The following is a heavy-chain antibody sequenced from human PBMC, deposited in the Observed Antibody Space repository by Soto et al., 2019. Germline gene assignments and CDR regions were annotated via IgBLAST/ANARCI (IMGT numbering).Heavy chain of an antibody. V-gene: IGHV3-48*03. CDR2: ISSSGSTI. J-gene: IGHJ3*02. CDR3: AREAMIVVVSDAFDI. Sequence: PGGSLRLSCAASGFTFSSYEMNWVRQAPGKGLEWVSYISSSGSTIYYADSVKGRFTISRDNAKNSLYLQMNSLRAEDTAVYYCAREAMIVVVSDAFDIWGQGTMVTVSS. CDR1: GFTFSSYE. D-gene: IGHD3-22*01.